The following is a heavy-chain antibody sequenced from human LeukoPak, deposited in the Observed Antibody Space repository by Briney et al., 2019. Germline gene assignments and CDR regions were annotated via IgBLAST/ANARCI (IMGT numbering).Heavy chain of an antibody. CDR1: VYTFKDYN. V-gene: IGHV1-69-2*01. CDR2: IDPEDGQV. CDR3: ARVTGLLQLDY. J-gene: IGHJ4*02. D-gene: IGHD1-26*01. Sequence: ASVTLSCTASVYTFKDYNMHWVRQAPGKGIEWMGRIDPEDGQVIYGETFRGRVTISADTSEDTIHMELTSLTSDDTAMYFCARVTGLLQLDYWGQGTLVTVSS.